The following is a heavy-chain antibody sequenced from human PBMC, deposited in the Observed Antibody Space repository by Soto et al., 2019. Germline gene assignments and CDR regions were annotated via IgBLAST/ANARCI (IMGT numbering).Heavy chain of an antibody. CDR3: ASRYCGGGGCTGLDH. CDR2: ISPSGGST. Sequence: ASVKVSCKASGYTFTSYYMHWVRQAPGQGLEWMGIISPSGGSTTYAQKFQGRVTMTRDTSTSTVYMELSSLRSEDTAVYFCASRYCGGGGCTGLDHWGQGTLVTVSS. J-gene: IGHJ5*02. CDR1: GYTFTSYY. V-gene: IGHV1-46*03. D-gene: IGHD2-15*01.